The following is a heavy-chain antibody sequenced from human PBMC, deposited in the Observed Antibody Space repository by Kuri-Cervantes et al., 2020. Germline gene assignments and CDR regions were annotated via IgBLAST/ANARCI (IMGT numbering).Heavy chain of an antibody. CDR1: GFTFSSYW. D-gene: IGHD6-19*01. V-gene: IGHV3-74*01. CDR2: INSDGSST. Sequence: GESLKISCAASGFTFSSYWMHWVRQAPGKGLVWVSRINSDGSSTSYADSVKGRFTISRDNAKNTLYLQMNSLRAEDTAVYYCARVGYSSGRKARQKYFQHWGQGTLVTVSS. CDR3: ARVGYSSGRKARQKYFQH. J-gene: IGHJ1*01.